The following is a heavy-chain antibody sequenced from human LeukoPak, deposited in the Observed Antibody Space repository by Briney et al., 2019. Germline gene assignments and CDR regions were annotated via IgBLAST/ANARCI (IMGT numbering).Heavy chain of an antibody. J-gene: IGHJ5*02. CDR1: GFTFSTSA. V-gene: IGHV3-23*01. CDR3: TKRAEFGGFDP. Sequence: QPGGSLSLSCAASGFTFSTSAMSWVRQAPGKGLEWVSSISTTVGNTYYADSVKGRFTISRDNSNNTLYLQMNSPTAEDTAVYYCTKRAEFGGFDPWGQGTLVTVSS. CDR2: ISTTVGNT. D-gene: IGHD3-10*01.